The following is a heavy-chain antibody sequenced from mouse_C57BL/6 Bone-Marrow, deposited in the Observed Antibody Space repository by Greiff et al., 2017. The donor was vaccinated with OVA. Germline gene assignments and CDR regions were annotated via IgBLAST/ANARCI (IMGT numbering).Heavy chain of an antibody. V-gene: IGHV1-64*01. D-gene: IGHD1-1*01. CDR2: IHPNSGST. CDR1: GYTFTSYW. Sequence: VQLQQPGAELVKPGASVKLSCKASGYTFTSYWMHWVKQRPGQGLEWIGMIHPNSGSTNYNEKFKSKATLTVDKSSSTAYMQLSSLTSEDSAVYYCARWVLRYCYAMDYWGQGTSVTVSS. CDR3: ARWVLRYCYAMDY. J-gene: IGHJ4*01.